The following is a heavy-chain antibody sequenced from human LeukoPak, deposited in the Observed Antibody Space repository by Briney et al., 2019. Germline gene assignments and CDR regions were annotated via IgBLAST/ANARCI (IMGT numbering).Heavy chain of an antibody. V-gene: IGHV3-74*01. D-gene: IGHD1-26*01. CDR2: ISSDGSNT. Sequence: GGSLRLSCAASGFTVSSFWMHWVRKAPGKGLVWVSRISSDGSNTYYADSVKGRFTISRDTAMNTLYLHMHSLREEDTADYYCTRGWGAYGWFDPWGQGTQVTVSS. CDR3: TRGWGAYGWFDP. J-gene: IGHJ5*02. CDR1: GFTVSSFW.